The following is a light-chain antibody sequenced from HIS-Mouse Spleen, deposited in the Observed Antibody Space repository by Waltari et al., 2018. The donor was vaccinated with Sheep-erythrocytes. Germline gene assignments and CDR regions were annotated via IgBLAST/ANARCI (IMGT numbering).Light chain of an antibody. Sequence: SYVLTQPPSVSVAPGKTARITCGGNNIGSKSEHWYQQKPGQAPVLVDYADSDRPSGIPARVSGSNSGNTATVTISRVAAGDEADYYCQVWKVFGGGTKLTVL. J-gene: IGLJ2*01. V-gene: IGLV3-21*03. CDR1: NIGSKS. CDR2: ADS. CDR3: QVWKV.